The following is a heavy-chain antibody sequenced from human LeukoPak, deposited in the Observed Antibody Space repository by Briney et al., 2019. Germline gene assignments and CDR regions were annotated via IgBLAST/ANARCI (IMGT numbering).Heavy chain of an antibody. CDR2: INHSGST. J-gene: IGHJ5*02. CDR3: ARTPRKVLRYSPRWFDP. CDR1: GGSFSGYY. Sequence: SETLSLTCAVHGGSFSGYYWSWIRQPPGKGLEWIGEINHSGSTNYNPSLKSRVTISVDTSKNQFSLKLSSVTAADTAVYYCARTPRKVLRYSPRWFDPWGQGTLVTVSS. V-gene: IGHV4-34*01. D-gene: IGHD3-9*01.